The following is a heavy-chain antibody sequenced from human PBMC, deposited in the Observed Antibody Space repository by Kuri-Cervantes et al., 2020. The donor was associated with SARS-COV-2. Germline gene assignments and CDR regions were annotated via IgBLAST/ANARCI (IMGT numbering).Heavy chain of an antibody. CDR3: AREGGGDPLVLGFGVVIHDAFDI. J-gene: IGHJ3*02. V-gene: IGHV3-30*02. D-gene: IGHD3-3*01. Sequence: GGSLRLSCAASGFTFSSYGMHWVRQAPGKGLEWVAFIRYDGSNKYYADSVKGRFTISRDNSKNTLYLQMNSLRSDDTAVYYCAREGGGDPLVLGFGVVIHDAFDIWGQGTMVTVSS. CDR1: GFTFSSYG. CDR2: IRYDGSNK.